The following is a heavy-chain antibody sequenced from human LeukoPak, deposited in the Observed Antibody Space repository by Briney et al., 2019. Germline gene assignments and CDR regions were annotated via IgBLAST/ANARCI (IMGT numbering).Heavy chain of an antibody. Sequence: GASVKVSCKASGDTFTYYDISWVRQAPGQGLEWMGSISANNGNTINAQKFQGRVTMTTDTSTGTAYMELSSLRFDDTAMYYCARDCTYYDSSGTMGSLNDAFDIWGQGTMVTVSS. V-gene: IGHV1-18*01. D-gene: IGHD3-22*01. CDR3: ARDCTYYDSSGTMGSLNDAFDI. CDR2: ISANNGNT. J-gene: IGHJ3*02. CDR1: GDTFTYYD.